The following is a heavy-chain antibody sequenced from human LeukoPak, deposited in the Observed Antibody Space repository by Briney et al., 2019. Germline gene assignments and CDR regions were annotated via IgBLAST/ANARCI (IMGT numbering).Heavy chain of an antibody. V-gene: IGHV1-8*01. CDR2: MNPNSGNT. CDR1: GYTFTSYD. CDR3: ARDLAVMVGHNPHTSAFDI. J-gene: IGHJ3*02. D-gene: IGHD2-8*01. Sequence: ASVKVSCKASGYTFTSYDINWVRQATGQGLEWMGWMNPNSGNTGYAQKFQGRVTMTRNTSISTAYMELSSLRSEDTAVYYCARDLAVMVGHNPHTSAFDIWGQGTMVTVSS.